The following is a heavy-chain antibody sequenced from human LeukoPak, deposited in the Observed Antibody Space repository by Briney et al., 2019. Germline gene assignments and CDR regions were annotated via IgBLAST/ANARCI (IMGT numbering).Heavy chain of an antibody. Sequence: PGGSLRLSCAVSGFTVNGNYMSWVRQAPGKGLEWVGRIKSKTDGGTTDYAAPVKGRFTISRDISKNTLYLQMNSLRAEDTAVYYCAREAPQSNWRGDYFDYWGQGTQVTVSS. D-gene: IGHD1-1*01. J-gene: IGHJ4*02. CDR2: IKSKTDGGTT. V-gene: IGHV3-15*01. CDR1: GFTVNGNY. CDR3: AREAPQSNWRGDYFDY.